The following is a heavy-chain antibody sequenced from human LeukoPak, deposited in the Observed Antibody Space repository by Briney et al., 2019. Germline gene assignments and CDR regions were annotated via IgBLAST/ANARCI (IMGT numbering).Heavy chain of an antibody. CDR1: GYTFTSYG. V-gene: IGHV1-69*13. CDR3: ARLHLGYCSSTSCRGGGY. D-gene: IGHD2-2*01. J-gene: IGHJ4*02. Sequence: SVKVSCKASGYTFTSYGISWVRQAPGQGLEWMGGIIPIFGTANYAQKFQGRVTITADESTSTAYMELSSLRSEDTAVYYCARLHLGYCSSTSCRGGGYWGQGTLVTVSS. CDR2: IIPIFGTA.